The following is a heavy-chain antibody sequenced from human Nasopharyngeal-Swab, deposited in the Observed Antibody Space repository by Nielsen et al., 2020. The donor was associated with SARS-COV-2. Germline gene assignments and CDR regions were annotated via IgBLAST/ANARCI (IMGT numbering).Heavy chain of an antibody. Sequence: SVKVSCKASGGTFSSYAISWVQQAPGQGLEWMGRIIPILGIANYAQKFQGRVTITADKSTSTAYMELSSLRSEDTAVYYCARDIPVGGVRGVRRSPSTDYFDYWGQGTLVTVSS. D-gene: IGHD3-10*01. CDR1: GGTFSSYA. V-gene: IGHV1-69*04. CDR3: ARDIPVGGVRGVRRSPSTDYFDY. CDR2: IIPILGIA. J-gene: IGHJ4*02.